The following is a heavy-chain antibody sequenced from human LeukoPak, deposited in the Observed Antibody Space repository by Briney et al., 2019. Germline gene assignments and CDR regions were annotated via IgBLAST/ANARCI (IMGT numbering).Heavy chain of an antibody. CDR1: GGSFSGYY. V-gene: IGHV4-34*01. J-gene: IGHJ5*02. CDR2: INHSGGT. Sequence: SETLSLTCAVYGGSFSGYYWSWIRQPPGKGLEWIGEINHSGGTNYNPSLKSRVTISVDTSKNQFSLKLSSVTAADTAVYYCARGVMVGATSNWFDPWGQGTLVTVSS. D-gene: IGHD1-26*01. CDR3: ARGVMVGATSNWFDP.